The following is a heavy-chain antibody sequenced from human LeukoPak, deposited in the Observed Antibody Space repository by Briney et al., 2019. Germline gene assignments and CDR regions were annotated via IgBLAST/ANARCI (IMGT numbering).Heavy chain of an antibody. CDR2: ISGSGGST. D-gene: IGHD3-10*01. V-gene: IGHV3-23*01. J-gene: IGHJ4*02. Sequence: GGSLRLSCAASGFTFSSYAMSWVRQAPGKELEWVSAISGSGGSTYYADSVKGRFTISRDNSKNTLYLQMNSLRAEDTAVYYCAKDHGSGSASNYWGQGTLVTVSS. CDR3: AKDHGSGSASNY. CDR1: GFTFSSYA.